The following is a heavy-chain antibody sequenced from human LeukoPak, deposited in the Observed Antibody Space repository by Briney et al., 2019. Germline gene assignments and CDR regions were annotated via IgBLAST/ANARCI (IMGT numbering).Heavy chain of an antibody. D-gene: IGHD2-2*02. V-gene: IGHV4-38-2*02. CDR2: IYHSGSP. Sequence: SETLSLTCAVSGYSISSASYWGWIRQPPGKGLEWIGNIYHSGSPYYNPSLKSRVTISVDTSKNQFSLKLSSVTAADTAVYYCAREGRYCSSTSCYSWFDPWGQGTLVTVSS. CDR3: AREGRYCSSTSCYSWFDP. J-gene: IGHJ5*02. CDR1: GYSISSASY.